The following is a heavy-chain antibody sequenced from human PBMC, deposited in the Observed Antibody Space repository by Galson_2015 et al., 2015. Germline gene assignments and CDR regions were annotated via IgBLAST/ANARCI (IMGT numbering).Heavy chain of an antibody. V-gene: IGHV3-48*02. J-gene: IGHJ6*03. D-gene: IGHD4-11*01. Sequence: SLRLSCAASGFTFSSYSMNWVRQAPGKGLEWVSSISSSSSTIYYADSVKGRFTISRDNAKNSLYLQMNSLRDEDTAVYYCARVNSNYYYYYYMDVWGKGTTVTVSS. CDR3: ARVNSNYYYYYYMDV. CDR2: ISSSSSTI. CDR1: GFTFSSYS.